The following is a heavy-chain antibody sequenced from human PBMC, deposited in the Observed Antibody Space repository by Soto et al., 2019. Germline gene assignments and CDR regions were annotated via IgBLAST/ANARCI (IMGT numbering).Heavy chain of an antibody. CDR3: ARRQISPPTRGAASARGGMDV. J-gene: IGHJ6*02. V-gene: IGHV3-33*01. CDR2: IWNDGDGY. Sequence: QVQLVESGGGVVQPGRSLRLSCAASGFTFNNYGMHWVRQAPGKGLEWVAVIWNDGDGYYYGNSVKGRFTISRDNSKNKLDLKMSSMRAEDTAVYYCARRQISPPTRGAASARGGMDVWGQGTTVTVSS. D-gene: IGHD6-13*01. CDR1: GFTFNNYG.